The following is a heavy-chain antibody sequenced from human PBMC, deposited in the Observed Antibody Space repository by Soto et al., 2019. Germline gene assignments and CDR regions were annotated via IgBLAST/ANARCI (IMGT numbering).Heavy chain of an antibody. Sequence: QVQLVESGGGVVQPGRSLRLSCAASGFTFSSYGMHWVRQAPGKGLEWVAVIWYDGSNKYYADSVKGRFTISRDNSKNTLYLQMNSLRAEDTAVYYCARDWVTMINSGWQVLGSADYWGQGTLVTVSS. CDR1: GFTFSSYG. D-gene: IGHD6-19*01. J-gene: IGHJ4*02. CDR3: ARDWVTMINSGWQVLGSADY. CDR2: IWYDGSNK. V-gene: IGHV3-33*01.